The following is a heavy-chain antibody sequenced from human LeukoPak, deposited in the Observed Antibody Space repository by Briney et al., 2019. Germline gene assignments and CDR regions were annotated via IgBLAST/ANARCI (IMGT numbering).Heavy chain of an antibody. CDR3: AREEPPGATVTS. J-gene: IGHJ5*02. Sequence: SETLSLTCTVSGSSISSGYYWGWIRQPPGKRLEWIGTIYHSGSTYYSPSLKSRVTISVDTSKKQFSLKLTSVTAADTAVYYCAREEPPGATVTSWGQGTLVTVSS. D-gene: IGHD4-11*01. V-gene: IGHV4-38-2*02. CDR2: IYHSGST. CDR1: GSSISSGYY.